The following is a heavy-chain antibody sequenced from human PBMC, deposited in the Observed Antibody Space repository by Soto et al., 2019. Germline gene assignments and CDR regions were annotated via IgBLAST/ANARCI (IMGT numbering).Heavy chain of an antibody. J-gene: IGHJ5*02. D-gene: IGHD3-10*01. CDR3: ARHITMVRGVMTRSNWFDP. V-gene: IGHV4-39*01. Sequence: ETLSHTCTVSGGSISSSSYYWGWIRQPPGKGLEWIGSIYYSGSTYYNPSLKSRVTISVDTSKNQFSLKLSSVTAADTAVYYCARHITMVRGVMTRSNWFDPWGQGTLVTVSS. CDR2: IYYSGST. CDR1: GGSISSSSYY.